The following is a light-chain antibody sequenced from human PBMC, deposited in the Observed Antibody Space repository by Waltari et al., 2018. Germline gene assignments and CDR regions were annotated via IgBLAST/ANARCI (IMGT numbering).Light chain of an antibody. CDR1: SGSLSTTSY. V-gene: IGLV8-61*01. Sequence: QTVVTQEPSLSVSPGGTVTLTCALSSGSLSTTSYATWYQQTPGQAPRTLVDKANARSSGVPVLFSGSILGNTAALTITGAQADDESDYYCALYMGSGIWVFGGGTRLTVL. CDR3: ALYMGSGIWV. CDR2: KAN. J-gene: IGLJ3*02.